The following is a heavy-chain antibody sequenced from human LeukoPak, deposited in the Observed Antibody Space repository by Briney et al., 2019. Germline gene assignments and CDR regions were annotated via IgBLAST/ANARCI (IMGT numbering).Heavy chain of an antibody. D-gene: IGHD6-13*01. Sequence: GGSLRLSCAASGFTFSSYAMSWVRQAPGKGLEWVSVISGSGDSTHYADSVKGRFTISTDNSKNTLYLQMNSLRAEDTAVYYCAKASGSTWYRGWFDPWGQGTLVTVSS. CDR2: ISGSGDST. CDR1: GFTFSSYA. CDR3: AKASGSTWYRGWFDP. V-gene: IGHV3-23*01. J-gene: IGHJ5*02.